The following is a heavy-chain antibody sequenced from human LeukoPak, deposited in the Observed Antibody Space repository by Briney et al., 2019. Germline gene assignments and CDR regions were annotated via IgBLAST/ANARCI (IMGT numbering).Heavy chain of an antibody. V-gene: IGHV3-23*01. CDR3: AKVYYYGPDY. D-gene: IGHD3-10*01. CDR1: GFTFTSYG. Sequence: PGGSLRLSCAASGFTFTSYGMSWVRQAPGKGLEWVSAVSSGASTYYADFVKGRFTISRDISKNTLYLQMNSLRAEDTAAYYCAKVYYYGPDYWGQGTLVTVSS. J-gene: IGHJ4*02. CDR2: VSSGAST.